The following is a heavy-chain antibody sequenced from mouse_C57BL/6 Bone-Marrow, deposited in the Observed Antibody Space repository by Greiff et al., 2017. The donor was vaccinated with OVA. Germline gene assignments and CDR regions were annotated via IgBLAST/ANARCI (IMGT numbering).Heavy chain of an antibody. Sequence: EVKLMESGGGLVQPGGSLSLSCAASGFTFTAYYMSWVRQPPGKALEWLGFIRNKANGYTTEYSASVKGRFTISRDNSQSILYLQMNALRAEDSATYYCAPHYYGTPFAYWGQGTLVTVSA. CDR2: IRNKANGYTT. J-gene: IGHJ3*01. CDR3: APHYYGTPFAY. CDR1: GFTFTAYY. V-gene: IGHV7-3*01. D-gene: IGHD1-1*01.